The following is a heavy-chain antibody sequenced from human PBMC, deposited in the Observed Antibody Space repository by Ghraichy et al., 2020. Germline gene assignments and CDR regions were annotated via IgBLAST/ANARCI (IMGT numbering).Heavy chain of an antibody. CDR1: GFTVSSNY. CDR3: ARDNSVVVAANYYYGMDV. V-gene: IGHV3-53*01. CDR2: IYSGGST. J-gene: IGHJ6*02. Sequence: GGSLRLSCAASGFTVSSNYMSWVRQAPGKGLEWVSVIYSGGSTHYADSVKGRFTISRDNSKNTLYLQMNSLRAEDTAVYYCARDNSVVVAANYYYGMDVWGQGTTVTVSS. D-gene: IGHD2-15*01.